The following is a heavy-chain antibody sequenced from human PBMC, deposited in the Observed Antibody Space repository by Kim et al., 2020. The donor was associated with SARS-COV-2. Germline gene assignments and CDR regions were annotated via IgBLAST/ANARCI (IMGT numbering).Heavy chain of an antibody. CDR1: GYTFTSYG. V-gene: IGHV1-18*01. CDR2: ISAYNGNT. Sequence: ASVKVSCKASGYTFTSYGISWVRQAPGQGLEWMGWISAYNGNTNYAQKLQGRVTMTTDTSTSTAYMELRSLRSDDTAVYYCAREIIAAAGILGTPPGGYWGQGTLVTVSS. CDR3: AREIIAAAGILGTPPGGY. J-gene: IGHJ4*02. D-gene: IGHD6-13*01.